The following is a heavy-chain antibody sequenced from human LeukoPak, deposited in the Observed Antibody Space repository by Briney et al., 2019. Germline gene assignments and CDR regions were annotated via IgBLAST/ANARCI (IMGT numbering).Heavy chain of an antibody. V-gene: IGHV3-15*01. J-gene: IGHJ4*02. D-gene: IGHD1-14*01. CDR2: IKSKTDGGTT. CDR3: TTHLPYNY. CDR1: GFTFSGSA. Sequence: GGSLRLSCAASGFTFSGSAIHWVRQASGKGLEWVGRIKSKTDGGTTDYAAPVKGRFTISRDDSKNTLFLQMNSLKTEDTAVYYCTTHLPYNYWGQGTLVTVSS.